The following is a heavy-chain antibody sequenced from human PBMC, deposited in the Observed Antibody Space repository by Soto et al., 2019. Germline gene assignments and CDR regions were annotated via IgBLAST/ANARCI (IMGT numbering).Heavy chain of an antibody. J-gene: IGHJ4*02. V-gene: IGHV1-8*01. CDR3: ARGERACSSASCYDH. D-gene: IGHD2-2*01. CDR1: EYTFTSYD. Sequence: ASVKVSCKASEYTFTSYDINWVRQGPGQGLEWMGWMNPNSGNTGYAQKFHGRVTMTRDTSISTAYMELNSLRSEDSAVYYCARGERACSSASCYDHGGQGVLVTVSS. CDR2: MNPNSGNT.